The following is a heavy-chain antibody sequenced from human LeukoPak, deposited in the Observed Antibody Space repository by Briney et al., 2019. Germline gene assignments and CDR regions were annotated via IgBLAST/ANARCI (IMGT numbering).Heavy chain of an antibody. V-gene: IGHV3-30-3*01. CDR3: ASPLNGVGAFDI. Sequence: PGGSLRLSCAASGFTFSSYAMHWVRQAPGKGLEWVAVISYDGSNKYYADSVKGRFTISRDNSKNTLYLQMNSLRAEDTAVYYCASPLNGVGAFDIWGQGTMVTVSS. D-gene: IGHD1-1*01. CDR2: ISYDGSNK. J-gene: IGHJ3*02. CDR1: GFTFSSYA.